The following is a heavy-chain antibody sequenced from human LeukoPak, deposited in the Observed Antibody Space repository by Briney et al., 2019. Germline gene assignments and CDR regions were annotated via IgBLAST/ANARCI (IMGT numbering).Heavy chain of an antibody. V-gene: IGHV4-39*01. CDR3: ARQALWFFDH. J-gene: IGHJ4*02. Sequence: PSETLCLTCTVSGGSISSNSNYWAWIRQPPGRGLEWIGSISYGGSTYYSPSLESRVTISVDTSKNQFSLRLSSVTAADTAVYYCARQALWFFDHWGQGTLDTVSS. CDR1: GGSISSNSNY. D-gene: IGHD2-21*01. CDR2: ISYGGST.